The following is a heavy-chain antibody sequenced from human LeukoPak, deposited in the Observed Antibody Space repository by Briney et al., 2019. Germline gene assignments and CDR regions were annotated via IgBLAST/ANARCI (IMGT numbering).Heavy chain of an antibody. CDR2: ISYDGSNK. CDR3: AKEEMATNALDY. Sequence: GRSLRLSCAASGFTFSSYGMHWVRQAPDKGLEWVAVISYDGSNKYYADSVKGRFTISRDNSKNTLYLQMNSLRAEDTAVYYCAKEEMATNALDYWGQGTLVTVSS. D-gene: IGHD5-24*01. J-gene: IGHJ4*02. CDR1: GFTFSSYG. V-gene: IGHV3-30*18.